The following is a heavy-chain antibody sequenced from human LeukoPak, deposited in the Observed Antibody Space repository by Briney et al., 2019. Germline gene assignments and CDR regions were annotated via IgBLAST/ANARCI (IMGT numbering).Heavy chain of an antibody. CDR3: ARERVGANDY. CDR1: GFTFSSYS. J-gene: IGHJ4*02. V-gene: IGHV3-21*01. CDR2: ISSTITYT. D-gene: IGHD1-26*01. Sequence: GGSLRLSCAASGFTFSSYSMNWVRQAPGKGLEWVSSISSTITYTYYADSVKGRFTISRDNAKNSLYLQMNSLRAEDTAVYYCARERVGANDYWGQGTLVTVSS.